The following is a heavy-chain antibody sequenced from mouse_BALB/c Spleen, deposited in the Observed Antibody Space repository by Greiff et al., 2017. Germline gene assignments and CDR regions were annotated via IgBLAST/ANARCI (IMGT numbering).Heavy chain of an antibody. CDR2: ISSGSSTI. CDR1: GFTFSSFG. V-gene: IGHV5-17*02. J-gene: IGHJ2*01. D-gene: IGHD1-1*01. CDR3: ARSDTTVVDY. Sequence: EVMLVESGGGLVQPGGSRKLSCAASGFTFSSFGMHWVRQAPEKGLEWVAYISSGSSTIYYADTVKGRFTISRDNPKNTLFLQMTSLRSEDTAMYYCARSDTTVVDYWGQGTTLTVSS.